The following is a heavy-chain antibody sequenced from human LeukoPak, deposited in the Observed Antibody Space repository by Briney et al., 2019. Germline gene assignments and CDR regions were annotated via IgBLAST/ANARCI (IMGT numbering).Heavy chain of an antibody. CDR2: ISYDGSNK. V-gene: IGHV3-30*18. J-gene: IGHJ4*02. Sequence: GXSLXLSCAASGFTFSSYGMHWVRQAPGKGLEWVAVISYDGSNKYYADSVKGRFPISRDNSKNTLYLQMNSLRAEDTAVYYCAKTYNYDSSGYYFDYWGQGTLVTVSS. CDR1: GFTFSSYG. CDR3: AKTYNYDSSGYYFDY. D-gene: IGHD3-22*01.